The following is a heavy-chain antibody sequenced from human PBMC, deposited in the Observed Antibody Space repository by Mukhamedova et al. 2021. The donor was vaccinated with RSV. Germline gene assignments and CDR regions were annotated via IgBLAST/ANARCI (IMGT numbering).Heavy chain of an antibody. CDR3: ARDLDYNIPLDY. Sequence: GQGLEWMGIINPSGGSTSYAQMFQGRVTMTRDTSTSTVYMELSSLRSEDTAVYYCARDLDYNIPLDYWGQGTLVTVSS. J-gene: IGHJ4*02. D-gene: IGHD4-11*01. CDR2: INPSGGST. V-gene: IGHV1-46*01.